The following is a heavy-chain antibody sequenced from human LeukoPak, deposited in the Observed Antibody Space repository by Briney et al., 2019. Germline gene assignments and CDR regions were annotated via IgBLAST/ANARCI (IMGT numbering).Heavy chain of an antibody. V-gene: IGHV4-61*09. CDR3: ARDHPHYYYDTSGYYDY. Sequence: SQTLSLTCTVSGGPINSGAYYWSWIRQPAGKGLEWIGHIYTSGTTNYNPSLKSRLTISTDTSKNQFSLKLSSVTAADTAVYYCARDHPHYYYDTSGYYDYWGQGILVTVSS. CDR2: IYTSGTT. CDR1: GGPINSGAYY. J-gene: IGHJ4*02. D-gene: IGHD3-22*01.